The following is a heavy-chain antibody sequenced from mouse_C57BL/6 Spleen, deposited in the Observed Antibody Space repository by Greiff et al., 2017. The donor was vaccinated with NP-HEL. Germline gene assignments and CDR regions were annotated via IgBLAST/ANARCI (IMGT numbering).Heavy chain of an antibody. J-gene: IGHJ3*01. CDR3: AGEDYYGSSYVAWFAY. D-gene: IGHD1-1*01. CDR1: GFNIKNTY. Sequence: PLQQSVAELVRPGASVKLSCTASGFNIKNTYMHWVKQRPEQGLEWIGRSDPANGNTKYAPKFQGKATITADTSSNTAYLQLSSLTSEDTAIYYCAGEDYYGSSYVAWFAYWGQGPLVTVSA. V-gene: IGHV14-3*01. CDR2: SDPANGNT.